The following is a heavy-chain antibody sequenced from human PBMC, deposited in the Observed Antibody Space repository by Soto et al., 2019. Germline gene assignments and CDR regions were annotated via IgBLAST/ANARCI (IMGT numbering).Heavy chain of an antibody. Sequence: SETLSLTCTVSGGSISSGGYYWSWIRQHPGKGLEWIGYIYYSGSTYYNPSLKSRVTISVDTSKNQFSLKLSSVTAADTAGYYCARLLEGYCSGGSCYSGWFDPWGQGTLVTVSS. V-gene: IGHV4-31*03. J-gene: IGHJ5*02. D-gene: IGHD2-15*01. CDR1: GGSISSGGYY. CDR3: ARLLEGYCSGGSCYSGWFDP. CDR2: IYYSGST.